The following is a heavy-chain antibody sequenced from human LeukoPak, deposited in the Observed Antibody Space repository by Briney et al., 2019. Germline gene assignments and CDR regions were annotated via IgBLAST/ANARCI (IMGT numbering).Heavy chain of an antibody. Sequence: SETLSLTCKVSGGSISSHYWSWIRQPAGKGLEWIGRTSTSGSTNYNPSLKSRVTMSIDTSKNQFSLKLSSVTAADTAAYYCARYRSSTSCQFDYWGQGTLVTVSS. CDR1: GGSISSHY. V-gene: IGHV4-4*07. D-gene: IGHD2-2*01. CDR3: ARYRSSTSCQFDY. J-gene: IGHJ4*02. CDR2: TSTSGST.